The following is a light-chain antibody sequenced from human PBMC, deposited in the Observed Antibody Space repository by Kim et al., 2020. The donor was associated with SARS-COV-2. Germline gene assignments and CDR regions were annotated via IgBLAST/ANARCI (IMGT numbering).Light chain of an antibody. CDR1: SLRSYY. V-gene: IGLV3-19*01. CDR2: GKN. CDR3: NSRDTNDNVV. Sequence: VALGQTVRITCQGNSLRSYYATWYQQKPGQAPILVIYGKNNRPSGIPDRFSGSSSGNTASLTITGTQAGDEADYYCNSRDTNDNVVFGGGTQLAVL. J-gene: IGLJ2*01.